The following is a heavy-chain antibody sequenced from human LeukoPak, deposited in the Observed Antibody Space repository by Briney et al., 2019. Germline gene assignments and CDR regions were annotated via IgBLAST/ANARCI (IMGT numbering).Heavy chain of an antibody. J-gene: IGHJ4*02. CDR1: GGFISDYY. Sequence: SETLSLTCTVSGGFISDYYRSWLRQPAGKGLEWIGHVYSSGRTNYNPSLKSRATMSVDTSKNQFSLSLNSVTAADTAMYYCARGGDSSGYYWNFDHWGQGSLVTVTS. CDR2: VYSSGRT. D-gene: IGHD3-22*01. CDR3: ARGGDSSGYYWNFDH. V-gene: IGHV4-4*07.